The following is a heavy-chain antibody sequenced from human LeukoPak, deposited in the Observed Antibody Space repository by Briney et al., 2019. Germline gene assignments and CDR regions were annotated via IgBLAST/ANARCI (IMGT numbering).Heavy chain of an antibody. CDR1: GFAFNTYS. Sequence: GGSLRLTCAASGFAFNTYSIDWVRQAPGKGLEWFSYISSSSSNIYYADSVMGRFTISRDNANNLVFLQMNSLRAEDTAVYYCARVGRSGCSLDYWGQGTLVTVSS. D-gene: IGHD3-3*01. V-gene: IGHV3-48*04. CDR3: ARVGRSGCSLDY. CDR2: ISSSSSNI. J-gene: IGHJ4*02.